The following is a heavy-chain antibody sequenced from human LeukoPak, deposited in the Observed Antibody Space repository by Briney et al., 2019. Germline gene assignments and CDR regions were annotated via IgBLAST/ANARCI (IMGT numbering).Heavy chain of an antibody. CDR3: AKDGSKRIGGAFDI. CDR2: ISSSSSTI. CDR1: GFSFSRYA. J-gene: IGHJ3*02. D-gene: IGHD3-10*01. Sequence: GGSLRLSCAASGFSFSRYAMNWVRQAPGKGLEWISYISSSSSTIYYADSVKGRFTISRDNAQNSLYLQMNSLRVEDTAVYYCAKDGSKRIGGAFDIWGQGTMVTVSS. V-gene: IGHV3-48*01.